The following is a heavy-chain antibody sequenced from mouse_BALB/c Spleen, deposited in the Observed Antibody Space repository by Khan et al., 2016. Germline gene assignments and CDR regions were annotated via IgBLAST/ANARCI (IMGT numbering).Heavy chain of an antibody. D-gene: IGHD2-13*01. V-gene: IGHV9-3-1*01. CDR3: AIGGDYGGFAS. Sequence: QIQLVQSGPELKKPGETVKISCKASGYTFTNYGMNWVKQAPGKGLKWMGWINSYTGETTYADEFKGRFAISLQNSASTAYLQINNLKNEDTAAYFCAIGGDYGGFASWGPGTLVTVSA. CDR2: INSYTGET. J-gene: IGHJ3*01. CDR1: GYTFTNYG.